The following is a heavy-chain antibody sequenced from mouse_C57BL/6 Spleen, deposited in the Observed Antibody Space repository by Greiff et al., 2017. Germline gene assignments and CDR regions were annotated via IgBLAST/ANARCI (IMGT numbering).Heavy chain of an antibody. CDR3: ARGLLRTLYFDY. V-gene: IGHV1-52*01. D-gene: IGHD2-3*01. Sequence: QVQLQQPGAELVRPGSSVKLSCKASGYTFTSYWMHWVKQRPIQGLEWIGNIDPSDSETHYNQKFKDKATLTVDKSSSTAYMQLSSLTSEDSAVYYCARGLLRTLYFDYWGQGTTLTVSS. CDR2: IDPSDSET. CDR1: GYTFTSYW. J-gene: IGHJ2*01.